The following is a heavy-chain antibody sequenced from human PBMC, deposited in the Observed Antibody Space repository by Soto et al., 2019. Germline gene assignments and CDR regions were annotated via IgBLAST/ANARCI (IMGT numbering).Heavy chain of an antibody. CDR1: GYSFTSTY. J-gene: IGHJ4*02. V-gene: IGHV1-46*01. Sequence: QAQLVQSGAEVKKPGASVRISCRASGYSFTSTYVHWVRQAPGQGPEWMGIINPAGGTTYYAQKFQGRLTITSDTSTDTVFMDLNDLTSEDTAVYFCALKVVTYYDNWGQGTLLTVSS. CDR2: INPAGGTT. D-gene: IGHD2-21*02. CDR3: ALKVVTYYDN.